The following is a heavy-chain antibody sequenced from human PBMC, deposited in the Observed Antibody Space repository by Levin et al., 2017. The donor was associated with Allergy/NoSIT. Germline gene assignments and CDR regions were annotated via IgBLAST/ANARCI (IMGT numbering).Heavy chain of an antibody. CDR1: GFTFSSYS. Sequence: GGSLRLSCAASGFTFSSYSMNWVRQAPGKGLEWVSYISSSSSTIYYADSVKGRFTISRDNAKNSLYLQMNSLRAEDTAVYYCARDRDRIAVAGYDYWGQGTLVTVSS. CDR3: ARDRDRIAVAGYDY. J-gene: IGHJ4*02. V-gene: IGHV3-48*01. CDR2: ISSSSSTI. D-gene: IGHD6-19*01.